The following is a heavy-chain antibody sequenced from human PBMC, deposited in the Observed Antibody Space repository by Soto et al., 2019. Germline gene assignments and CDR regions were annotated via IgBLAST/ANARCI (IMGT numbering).Heavy chain of an antibody. CDR2: MNPNSGNT. CDR3: ARGYYYDSSGYNWFDP. D-gene: IGHD3-22*01. Sequence: ASVKVSCKASGYTFTSYDINWVRQATGQGLEWMGWMNPNSGNTGYAQKLQGRVTMTRNTSISTAYMELSSLRSEDTAVYYCARGYYYDSSGYNWFDPWGQGTLVTVSS. V-gene: IGHV1-8*01. CDR1: GYTFTSYD. J-gene: IGHJ5*02.